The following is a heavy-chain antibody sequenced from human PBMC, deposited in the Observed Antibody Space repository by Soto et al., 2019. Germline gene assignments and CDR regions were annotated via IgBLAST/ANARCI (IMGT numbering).Heavy chain of an antibody. D-gene: IGHD2-21*02. CDR1: GFTFSSYA. CDR2: ISGSGDST. CDR3: VRDKYGVTSAYGMDV. Sequence: GGSLRLSCAASGFTFSSYAMSWVRQAPGKGLEWVSGISGSGDSTYYADSVKGRFTMSRDNSKNTLYLQMNTLRAEDTAVYYCVRDKYGVTSAYGMDVWGQGTTVTVSS. J-gene: IGHJ6*02. V-gene: IGHV3-23*01.